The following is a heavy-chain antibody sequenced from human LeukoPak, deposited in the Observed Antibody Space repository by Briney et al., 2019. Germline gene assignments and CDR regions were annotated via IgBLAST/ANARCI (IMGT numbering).Heavy chain of an antibody. CDR3: ARDPYSGYYGTYYYYMDV. D-gene: IGHD5-12*01. CDR1: GFTFSSYE. CDR2: ITSSSSYV. J-gene: IGHJ6*03. Sequence: PGGSLRLSCAASGFTFSSYEMNWVRQAPGQRLEWISSITSSSSYVFYADSVRGRFTISRDNAKNSLYLQIDSLRAEDTAVYYCARDPYSGYYGTYYYYMDVWGKGATVTISS. V-gene: IGHV3-21*01.